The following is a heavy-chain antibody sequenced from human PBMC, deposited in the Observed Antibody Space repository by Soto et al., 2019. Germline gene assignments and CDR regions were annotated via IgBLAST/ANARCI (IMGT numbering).Heavy chain of an antibody. CDR3: TRAPLGIIVAPDF. CDR2: INPNSGAT. Sequence: ASVKVSCKASGYTFTDYYIDWVRQAPGQGLEWMGWINPNSGATNSAQKFQGWVTMTRDTSITTAYMELSRLISDDTAVYYCTRAPLGIIVAPDFWGQGTLVTVSS. D-gene: IGHD3-22*01. CDR1: GYTFTDYY. V-gene: IGHV1-2*04. J-gene: IGHJ4*02.